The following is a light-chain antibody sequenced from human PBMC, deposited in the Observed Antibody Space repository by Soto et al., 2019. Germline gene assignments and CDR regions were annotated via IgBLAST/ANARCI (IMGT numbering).Light chain of an antibody. Sequence: EIVLTQSPGTLSLSPGERATLSCWASQSVSSSYLAWYQQKPGQAPRLLIYDASSRATGIPDRFSGSGSGTDFTLTISRLEPEDFAVYYCQQHGSSPWTFGQGTKVDIK. J-gene: IGKJ1*01. V-gene: IGKV3-20*01. CDR1: QSVSSSY. CDR2: DAS. CDR3: QQHGSSPWT.